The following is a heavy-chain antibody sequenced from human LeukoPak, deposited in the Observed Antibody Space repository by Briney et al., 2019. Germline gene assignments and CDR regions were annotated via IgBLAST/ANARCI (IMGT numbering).Heavy chain of an antibody. Sequence: ASVKVSCKASGYAFTGYYMHWVRQAPGQGLEWMGWINPNSGGTNYAQKFQGRVTMTRDTSISTAYMELSRLRSDDTAVYYCAAEWELLRYFDYWGQGTLVTVSS. CDR2: INPNSGGT. J-gene: IGHJ4*02. V-gene: IGHV1-2*02. CDR1: GYAFTGYY. CDR3: AAEWELLRYFDY. D-gene: IGHD1-26*01.